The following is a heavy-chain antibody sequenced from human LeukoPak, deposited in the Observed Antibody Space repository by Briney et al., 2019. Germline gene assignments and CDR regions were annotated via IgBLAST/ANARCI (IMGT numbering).Heavy chain of an antibody. V-gene: IGHV3-23*01. Sequence: GGSLRLSCAASGFTFSSYGMHWVRQAPGKGLEWVSAISGSGGSTYYADSVKGRFTISRDNSKNTLYLQMNSLRAEDTAVYYCAKSGIVLMRGYWGQGTLVTVSS. CDR1: GFTFSSYG. D-gene: IGHD2-8*01. CDR2: ISGSGGST. CDR3: AKSGIVLMRGY. J-gene: IGHJ4*02.